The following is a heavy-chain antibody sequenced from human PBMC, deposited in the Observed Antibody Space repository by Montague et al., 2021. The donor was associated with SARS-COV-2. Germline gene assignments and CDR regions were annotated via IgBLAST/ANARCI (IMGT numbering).Heavy chain of an antibody. Sequence: SETLSLTCTVSGASITDFYWSWIRQPPGKGLQWVGYVHHSGITNYNPSLKSRVTISIDTPKSRFSLKLSSVTAADTAVYYCARPPGGLLWFGEFDYWGQGTLVTVSS. CDR1: GASITDFY. CDR2: VHHSGIT. CDR3: ARPPGGLLWFGEFDY. J-gene: IGHJ4*02. D-gene: IGHD3-10*01. V-gene: IGHV4-59*08.